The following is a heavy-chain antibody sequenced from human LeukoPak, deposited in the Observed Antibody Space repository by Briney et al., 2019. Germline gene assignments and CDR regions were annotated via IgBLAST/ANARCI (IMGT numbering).Heavy chain of an antibody. CDR2: ISGSGGST. CDR1: GFTFSSYA. Sequence: PGGSLRLSCAASGFTFSSYAMSWVRQAPGKGLEWVSAISGSGGSTYYADSVKGRFTISRDNSKNTLYMQMNSLRAEDTAVYCCAKGLYSGSYYLFDYWGQGILVTVSS. J-gene: IGHJ4*02. CDR3: AKGLYSGSYYLFDY. V-gene: IGHV3-23*01. D-gene: IGHD1-26*01.